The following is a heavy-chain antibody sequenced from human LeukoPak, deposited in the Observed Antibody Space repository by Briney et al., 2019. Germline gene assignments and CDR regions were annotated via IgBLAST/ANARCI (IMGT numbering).Heavy chain of an antibody. CDR1: GGTFSSYA. Sequence: ASVKVSCKASGGTFSSYAISWVRQAPGQGLEWMGRIIPILGIANYAQKFQGRATITADKSTSTAYMELSSLRSEDTAVYYCARDPPREFYYDSSGGFMDVWGQGTTVTVSS. V-gene: IGHV1-69*04. CDR2: IIPILGIA. D-gene: IGHD3-22*01. CDR3: ARDPPREFYYDSSGGFMDV. J-gene: IGHJ6*02.